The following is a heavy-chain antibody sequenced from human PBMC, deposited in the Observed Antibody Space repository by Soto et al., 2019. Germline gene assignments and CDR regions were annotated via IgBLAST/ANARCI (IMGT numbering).Heavy chain of an antibody. D-gene: IGHD3-10*01. J-gene: IGHJ6*02. V-gene: IGHV4-31*03. CDR2: IHYSGST. CDR1: RGSISSGGYY. CDR3: ARASMVRGVMYYGMDV. Sequence: SETLSLTCTVSRGSISSGGYYWSWIRQHPGKGLQWIGYIHYSGSTYYNPSLKSRVTISVDTSKNQFSLKLSSVTAADTAVYSCARASMVRGVMYYGMDVWGQGTTVTVSS.